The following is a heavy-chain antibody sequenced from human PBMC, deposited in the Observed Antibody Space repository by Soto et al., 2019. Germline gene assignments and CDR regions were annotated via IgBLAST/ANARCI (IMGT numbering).Heavy chain of an antibody. J-gene: IGHJ4*02. Sequence: EVQLLESGGGLVQPGGSLRLSCAASGFTFSSYAMSWVRQAPGKGLECVSAISGSGGSTYYADYVQGRFTISRDNSKHTLYLHMNSLRAEDTAVYYCAKDPVDAPWGYWGQGTLVTVS. CDR1: GFTFSSYA. CDR2: ISGSGGST. V-gene: IGHV3-23*01. CDR3: AKDPVDAPWGY. D-gene: IGHD5-12*01.